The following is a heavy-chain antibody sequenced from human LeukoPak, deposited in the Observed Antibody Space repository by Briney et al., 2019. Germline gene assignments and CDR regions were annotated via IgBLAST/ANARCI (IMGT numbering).Heavy chain of an antibody. D-gene: IGHD6-19*01. J-gene: IGHJ4*02. CDR1: GFTFSSYG. Sequence: PGGSLRLSCAASGFTFSSYGMHWVRQAPGKGLEWVSYISSSGSTIYYADSVKGRFTISRDNAKNSLYLQMNSLRAEDTAVYYCARLDASGLDYWGQGTLVTVSS. CDR2: ISSSGSTI. V-gene: IGHV3-48*04. CDR3: ARLDASGLDY.